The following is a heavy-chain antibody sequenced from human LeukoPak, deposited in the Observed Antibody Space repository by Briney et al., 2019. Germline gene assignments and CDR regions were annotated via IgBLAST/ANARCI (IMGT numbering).Heavy chain of an antibody. Sequence: PSETLSLTCAVYGGSFSGYYWSWIRQPPGKGLEWIGEINHSGSTNYNPSLKSRVTISVDTSKNQFSLKPSSVTAADTAVYYCARGRRWLQNWGQGTLVTVSS. CDR2: INHSGST. D-gene: IGHD5-24*01. CDR1: GGSFSGYY. V-gene: IGHV4-34*01. J-gene: IGHJ4*02. CDR3: ARGRRWLQN.